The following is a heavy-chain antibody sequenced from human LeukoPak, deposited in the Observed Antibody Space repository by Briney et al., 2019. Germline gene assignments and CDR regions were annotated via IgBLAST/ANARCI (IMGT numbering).Heavy chain of an antibody. CDR2: IYPGDSDT. CDR1: GYSFTSYW. CDR3: ARCMITFGGVIVKRSPGAFDI. J-gene: IGHJ3*02. V-gene: IGHV5-51*01. D-gene: IGHD3-16*02. Sequence: HGESLKISCKGSGYSFTSYWIGWVRRMPGKGLEWMGIIYPGDSDTRYSPSFQGQVTISADKSISTAYLQWSSLKASDTAMYYCARCMITFGGVIVKRSPGAFDIWGQGTMVTVSS.